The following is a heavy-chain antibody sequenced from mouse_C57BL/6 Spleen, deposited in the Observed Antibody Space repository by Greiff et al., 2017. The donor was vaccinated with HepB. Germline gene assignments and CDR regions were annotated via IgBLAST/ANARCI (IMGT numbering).Heavy chain of an antibody. J-gene: IGHJ2*01. V-gene: IGHV10-1*01. CDR2: IRSKSNNYAT. CDR3: VRTYGSSYDFDY. D-gene: IGHD1-1*01. Sequence: EVKLQESGGGLVQPKGSLKLSCAASGFSFNTYAMNWVRQAPGKGLEWVARIRSKSNNYATYYADSVKDRFTISRDDSESMLYLQMNNLKTEDTAMYYCVRTYGSSYDFDYWGQGTTLTVSS. CDR1: GFSFNTYA.